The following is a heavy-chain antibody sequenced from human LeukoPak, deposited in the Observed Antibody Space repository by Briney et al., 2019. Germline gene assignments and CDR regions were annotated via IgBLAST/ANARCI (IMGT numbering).Heavy chain of an antibody. J-gene: IGHJ6*03. Sequence: GGSLRLSCAASGFTFSSYDMHWVRQVAGKGLEWVSSIGTIGDTFYPGSVKGRFTISRENAKNSLYLQMNSLRAGDTAVYYCARATVIGSVPVPGYMDVWGKGTTVTVSS. CDR2: IGTIGDT. D-gene: IGHD2-21*01. V-gene: IGHV3-13*01. CDR1: GFTFSSYD. CDR3: ARATVIGSVPVPGYMDV.